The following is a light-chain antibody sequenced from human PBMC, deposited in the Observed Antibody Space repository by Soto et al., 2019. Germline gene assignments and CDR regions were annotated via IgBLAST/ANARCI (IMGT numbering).Light chain of an antibody. Sequence: NFMLTQPHSVSESPGKTVTISCTGSSGSIASNYVQWYQQRPGSAPTIVIYEVNQRPSGVPDRFSGSIDSSSNSASLSISGLKTEDEADYYCQSYDSSNWVFGGGTKLTVL. CDR3: QSYDSSNWV. CDR2: EVN. CDR1: SGSIASNY. J-gene: IGLJ3*02. V-gene: IGLV6-57*02.